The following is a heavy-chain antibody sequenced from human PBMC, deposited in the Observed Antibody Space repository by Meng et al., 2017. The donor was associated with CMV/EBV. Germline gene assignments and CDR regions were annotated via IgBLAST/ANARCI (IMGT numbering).Heavy chain of an antibody. J-gene: IGHJ3*02. V-gene: IGHV4-59*01. Sequence: SETLSLTCTVSGGSISGYYWSWIRQPPGKGLEWIGYIYYSGSTNYNPSLKSRVTISVDTSKNQFSLKLSSVTAADTAVYYCARAREGEYYDFWSGYYGAGRHDAFDIWGQGTMVTVSS. D-gene: IGHD3-3*01. CDR2: IYYSGST. CDR3: ARAREGEYYDFWSGYYGAGRHDAFDI. CDR1: GGSISGYY.